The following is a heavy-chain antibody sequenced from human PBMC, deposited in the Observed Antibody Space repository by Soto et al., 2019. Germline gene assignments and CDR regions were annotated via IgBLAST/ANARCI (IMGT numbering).Heavy chain of an antibody. CDR3: ARDPWAADY. V-gene: IGHV3-66*01. Sequence: EVQLVESGGGLVQPGGSLRLSCAASGFTVSTKSMSWVRQAPGKGLEGVSVIYSGGSTFYADSVRGRFTISRDNSKNTVNLQMNSLRAEDTAVYYCARDPWAADYWGQGTLVTVSS. J-gene: IGHJ4*02. D-gene: IGHD3-16*01. CDR2: IYSGGST. CDR1: GFTVSTKS.